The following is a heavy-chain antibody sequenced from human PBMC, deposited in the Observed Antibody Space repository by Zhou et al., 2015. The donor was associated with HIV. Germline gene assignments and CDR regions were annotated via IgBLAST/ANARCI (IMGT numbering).Heavy chain of an antibody. CDR1: GFTFDDYG. CDR3: VKVSRLRHDSTSFFGPFDH. D-gene: IGHD2-2*01. CDR2: ISWNSGRI. Sequence: EVQLAESGGAVIQPGRSLRLSCAASGFTFDDYGMHWVRQVPGKGLEWVSGISWNSGRIGYAASVEGRFTISRDNAKNSLYLQMNSLRPEDTALYYCVKVSRLRHDSTSFFGPFDHWGQGTLVTVSS. J-gene: IGHJ4*02. V-gene: IGHV3-9*01.